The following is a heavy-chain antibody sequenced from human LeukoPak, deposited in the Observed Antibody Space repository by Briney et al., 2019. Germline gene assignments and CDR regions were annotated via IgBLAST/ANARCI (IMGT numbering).Heavy chain of an antibody. CDR2: ISGSGGST. D-gene: IGHD3-10*01. V-gene: IGHV3-23*01. CDR3: ANLLLLWFGVDFDY. J-gene: IGHJ4*02. CDR1: GFTFSSYA. Sequence: GGSLRLSCAASGFTFSSYAMSWVRQAPGKGLEWVSAISGSGGSTYCADSVKGRFTISRDNSKNTLYLQMNSLRAEDTAVYYCANLLLLWFGVDFDYWGQGTLVTVSS.